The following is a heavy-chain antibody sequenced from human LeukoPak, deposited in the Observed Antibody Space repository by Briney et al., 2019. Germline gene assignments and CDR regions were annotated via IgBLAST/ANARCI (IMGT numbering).Heavy chain of an antibody. J-gene: IGHJ4*02. Sequence: SETLSLTCTVSGGSISSYYWSWIRQPPGKGLEWIGYIYYSGSTNYNPSLESRVTISVDTSKNQFSLKLSSVTAADTAVYYCARVRMPSDIDYWGQGTLVTVSS. CDR1: GGSISSYY. CDR3: ARVRMPSDIDY. V-gene: IGHV4-59*12. D-gene: IGHD2-2*01. CDR2: IYYSGST.